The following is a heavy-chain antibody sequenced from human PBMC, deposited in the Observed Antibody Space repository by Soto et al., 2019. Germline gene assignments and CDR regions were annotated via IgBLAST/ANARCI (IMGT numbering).Heavy chain of an antibody. D-gene: IGHD6-19*01. Sequence: PGGSLRLSCAASRFTFSNYGMHWVRQAPGKGLEWVAVIWYDGSNKYYADSAKGRFTISRDNSKNTLYLQMNSLRAEDTAVYYCARDDIPGRAVAIYGMDVWGQGTTVTSP. CDR2: IWYDGSNK. CDR1: RFTFSNYG. CDR3: ARDDIPGRAVAIYGMDV. J-gene: IGHJ6*02. V-gene: IGHV3-33*01.